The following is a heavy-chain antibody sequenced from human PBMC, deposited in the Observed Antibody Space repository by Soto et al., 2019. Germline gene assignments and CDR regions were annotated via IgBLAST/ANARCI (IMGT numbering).Heavy chain of an antibody. V-gene: IGHV4-34*01. D-gene: IGHD3-16*02. Sequence: SETLSLTCAVYGGSFSGYYWSWIRQSPGKGLEWIGEINHSGSTNYNPSLKSRVTISVDTSKNQFSLKLSSVTAADTAVYYCARGAYDYIWGSYRTPAVRAFEIWGQGTMVTVS. J-gene: IGHJ3*02. CDR2: INHSGST. CDR1: GGSFSGYY. CDR3: ARGAYDYIWGSYRTPAVRAFEI.